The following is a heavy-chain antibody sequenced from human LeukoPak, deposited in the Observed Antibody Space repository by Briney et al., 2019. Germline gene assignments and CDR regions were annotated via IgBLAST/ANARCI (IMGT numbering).Heavy chain of an antibody. J-gene: IGHJ5*02. V-gene: IGHV1-24*01. CDR1: GYTLTELS. CDR3: ARGRVPAAKSRYWFDP. CDR2: FDPEDGET. D-gene: IGHD2-2*01. Sequence: GASVKVSCKVSGYTLTELSMHWVRQAPGKGLEWMGGFDPEDGETIYAQKFQGRVTMTRNTSISTAYMELSSLRSEDTAVYYCARGRVPAAKSRYWFDPWGQGTLVTVSS.